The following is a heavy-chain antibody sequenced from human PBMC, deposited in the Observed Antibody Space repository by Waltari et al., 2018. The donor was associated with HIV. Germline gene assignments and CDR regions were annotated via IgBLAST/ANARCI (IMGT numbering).Heavy chain of an antibody. CDR3: ARAGVQWELPLDY. D-gene: IGHD1-26*01. CDR1: GFSVSGTY. J-gene: IGHJ4*02. Sequence: EVQLVESGGGLIQPGGSLRLSCAASGFSVSGTYITWVLQAPGKGLEWVSIIYSGGSTDYADSVKGRFTISRDNSKNTLYLQMNSLRADDTAIYYCARAGVQWELPLDYWGQGTLVTVSS. CDR2: IYSGGST. V-gene: IGHV3-53*01.